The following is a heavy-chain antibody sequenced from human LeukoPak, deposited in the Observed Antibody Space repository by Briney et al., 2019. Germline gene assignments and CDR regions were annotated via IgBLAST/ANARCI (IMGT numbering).Heavy chain of an antibody. CDR1: GGSFSGYY. J-gene: IGHJ5*02. Sequence: SETLSLTCAVYGGSFSGYYWSWIRQPPGKGLEWIGEINHSGSTNYNPSLESRVTISVDTSKNQFSLKLSSVTAADTAVYYCARVSTVKMRFDPWGQGTLVTVSS. CDR3: ARVSTVKMRFDP. V-gene: IGHV4-34*01. CDR2: INHSGST. D-gene: IGHD4-17*01.